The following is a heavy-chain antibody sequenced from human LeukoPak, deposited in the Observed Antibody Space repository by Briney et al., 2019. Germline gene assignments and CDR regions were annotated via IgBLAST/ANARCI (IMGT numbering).Heavy chain of an antibody. CDR1: GFTFRSYG. D-gene: IGHD3-22*01. CDR3: ARGGSYYDSNQFDP. CDR2: IWYDGSNK. J-gene: IGHJ5*02. V-gene: IGHV3-33*01. Sequence: GRSLRLSCEASGFTFRSYGMHWVRQAPGKGLEWVAVIWYDGSNKYYADSVKGRFTISRDNFKNTLYLQMNSLRAGDTAVYYCARGGSYYDSNQFDPWGQGTLVTVSS.